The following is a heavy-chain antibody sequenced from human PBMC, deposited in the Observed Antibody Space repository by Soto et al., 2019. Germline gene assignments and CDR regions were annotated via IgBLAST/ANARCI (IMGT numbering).Heavy chain of an antibody. CDR1: GFTFSSCS. CDR3: ARDSSGWYGAFYQYYFDY. V-gene: IGHV3-21*01. J-gene: IGHJ4*02. CDR2: ISSSSSYI. Sequence: GGSLRLSCAASGFTFSSCSMNWVRQAPGKGLEWVSSISSSSSYIYYADSVKGRFTISRDNAKNSLYLQMNSLRAEDTAVYYCARDSSGWYGAFYQYYFDYWGQGTLVTVSS. D-gene: IGHD6-19*01.